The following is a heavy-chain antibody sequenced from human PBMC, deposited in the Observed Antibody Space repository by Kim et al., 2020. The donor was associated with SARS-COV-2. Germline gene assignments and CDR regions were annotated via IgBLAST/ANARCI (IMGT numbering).Heavy chain of an antibody. CDR2: ISGNGVNK. V-gene: IGHV3-23*01. D-gene: IGHD3-22*01. Sequence: GGSLRLSCVASGFTFDTYAMSWVRQAPGKGLEWVSVISGNGVNKIYADSVRGRLTVSRDNSKNTLYLQMNSLRDEDTALYYCAKAVVMDGYNYYYYYGM. CDR3: AKAVVMDGYNYYYYYGM. CDR1: GFTFDTYA. J-gene: IGHJ6*01.